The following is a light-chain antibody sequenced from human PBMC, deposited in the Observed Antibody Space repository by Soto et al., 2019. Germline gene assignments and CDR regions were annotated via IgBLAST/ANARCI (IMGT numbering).Light chain of an antibody. Sequence: EIVLTQSPDTLSLSPGERATLSCRASKSFSRSYLAWYQQKPGQAPRLLIYDASNRATGIPARFSGSGSGTDFTLTISSLEPEDFAVYYCQQRSNWPITFGQGTRLEIK. CDR2: DAS. J-gene: IGKJ5*01. V-gene: IGKV3-11*01. CDR1: KSFSRSY. CDR3: QQRSNWPIT.